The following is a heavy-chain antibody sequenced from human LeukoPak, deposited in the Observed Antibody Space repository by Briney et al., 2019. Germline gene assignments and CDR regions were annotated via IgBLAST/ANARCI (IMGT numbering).Heavy chain of an antibody. J-gene: IGHJ3*02. CDR3: ARAIVVEQMNAFDI. CDR2: IIPIFGTA. V-gene: IGHV1-69*05. Sequence: SVKVSCKASGGTFNSYAISWVRQAPGQGLEWMGRIIPIFGTANYAQKFQGRVTITTDESTSTAYMELSSLRSEDTAVYYCARAIVVEQMNAFDIWGQGTMVTVSS. D-gene: IGHD2-21*01. CDR1: GGTFNSYA.